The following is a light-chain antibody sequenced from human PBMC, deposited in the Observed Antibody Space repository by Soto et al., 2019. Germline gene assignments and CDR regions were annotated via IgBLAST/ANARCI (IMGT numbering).Light chain of an antibody. CDR2: DAS. J-gene: IGKJ5*01. V-gene: IGKV3-11*01. CDR3: QQRSNWPPIT. CDR1: QSVSSY. Sequence: EIVLTQSPATLSLSPGERATLSCRASQSVSSYLACYQQKPGQAPRLIIYDASNMATGIPARFTGSGSGTDCTLTLSSVEPEDFAVYYCQQRSNWPPITFGQGTRLEIK.